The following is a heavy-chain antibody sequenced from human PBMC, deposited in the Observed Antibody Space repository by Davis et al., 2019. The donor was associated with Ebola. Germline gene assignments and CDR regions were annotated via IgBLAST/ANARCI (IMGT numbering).Heavy chain of an antibody. D-gene: IGHD5-18*01. CDR1: GFTFSSYA. CDR3: AKPTQDTAMVTPGWFDP. J-gene: IGHJ5*02. CDR2: ISGSGGST. Sequence: GESLKISCAASGFTFSSYAMSWVRQAPGKGLEWVSAISGSGGSTYYADSVKGRFTISRDNSKNTLYLQMNSLRAEDTAVYYCAKPTQDTAMVTPGWFDPWGQGTLVTVSS. V-gene: IGHV3-23*01.